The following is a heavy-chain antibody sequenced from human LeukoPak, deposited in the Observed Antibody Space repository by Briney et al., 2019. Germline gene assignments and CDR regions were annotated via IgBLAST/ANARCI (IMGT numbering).Heavy chain of an antibody. V-gene: IGHV3-23*01. Sequence: GGSLRLSCAGSGFTFSSYAMSWVRQAPGKGLEWVSGISGSGGNTYYADSVKGRFTISRDNSKNTLYLQMNSLRAEDTAVYYCAKPVEFYGSGSYYSPWYMDVWGKGTTVTISS. CDR1: GFTFSSYA. J-gene: IGHJ6*03. D-gene: IGHD3-10*01. CDR2: ISGSGGNT. CDR3: AKPVEFYGSGSYYSPWYMDV.